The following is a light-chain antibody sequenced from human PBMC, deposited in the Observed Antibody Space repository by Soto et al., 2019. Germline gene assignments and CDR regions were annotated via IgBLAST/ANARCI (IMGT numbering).Light chain of an antibody. CDR1: QSVLYSSSNKNY. CDR3: QQYYSTPRT. V-gene: IGKV4-1*01. J-gene: IGKJ1*01. Sequence: DIVMTQSPDSLAVSLGERATINCKSSQSVLYSSSNKNYLAWYQQKPGQPPKLLISWASTRESGVPDRFSGSGSGTDFTLTISSLQAEDVAVYYCQQYYSTPRTFGQGTKVDIK. CDR2: WAS.